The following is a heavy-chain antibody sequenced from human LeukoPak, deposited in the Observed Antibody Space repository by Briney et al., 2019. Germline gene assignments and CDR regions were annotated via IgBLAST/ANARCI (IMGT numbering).Heavy chain of an antibody. V-gene: IGHV5-51*01. Sequence: GESLKISCKGSGYSFTSYWIGWVRQMPGKVLEWMGIIYPGDSDTRYSPSFQGQVTISADKSISTAYRQTTSLKASDTAMYYGARWGGAKGAFDIWGQGTMVTVSS. CDR1: GYSFTSYW. CDR3: ARWGGAKGAFDI. J-gene: IGHJ3*02. CDR2: IYPGDSDT. D-gene: IGHD1-26*01.